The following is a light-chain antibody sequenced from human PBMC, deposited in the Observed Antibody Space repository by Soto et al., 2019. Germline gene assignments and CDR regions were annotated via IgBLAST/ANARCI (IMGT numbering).Light chain of an antibody. J-gene: IGLJ1*01. CDR3: CSYVGASISV. CDR2: EGT. CDR1: TSFVGTYNL. V-gene: IGLV2-23*01. Sequence: VLNQPASWSGSAGQWITISCTGTTSFVGTYNLVSWYQQHPGKAPPVLLYEGTTRPSGVSNRFSGSTSGSTASLTLSGLQPEDEADSYCCSYVGASISVFGTGTKVTVL.